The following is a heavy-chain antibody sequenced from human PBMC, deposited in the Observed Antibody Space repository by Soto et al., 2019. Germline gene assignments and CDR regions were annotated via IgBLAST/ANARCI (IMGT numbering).Heavy chain of an antibody. CDR1: GFTFSSYS. J-gene: IGHJ5*02. CDR2: ISSSSSYI. Sequence: EVQLVESGGGLVKPGGSLRLSCAASGFTFSSYSMNWVRQAPGKGLEWVSSISSSSSYIYYADSVKGRFTISRDNAKNSLYLQKNSLRAEDTAVYYCARDVGYCSGGSCYHNWFDPWGQGTLVTVSS. V-gene: IGHV3-21*01. CDR3: ARDVGYCSGGSCYHNWFDP. D-gene: IGHD2-15*01.